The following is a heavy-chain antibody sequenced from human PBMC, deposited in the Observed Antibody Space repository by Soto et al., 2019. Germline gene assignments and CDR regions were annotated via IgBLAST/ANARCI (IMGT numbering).Heavy chain of an antibody. J-gene: IGHJ6*03. D-gene: IGHD4-4*01. Sequence: SETLSLTCTVSGGSLSSYYWSWIRQPPGKGLEWIGYIYYSGSTNYNPSLKSRVTISVDTSKNQFSLKLSSVTAADTAVYYCARGAVTPPYYYYYYYMDVWGKGTTVTVSS. V-gene: IGHV4-59*01. CDR2: IYYSGST. CDR1: GGSLSSYY. CDR3: ARGAVTPPYYYYYYYMDV.